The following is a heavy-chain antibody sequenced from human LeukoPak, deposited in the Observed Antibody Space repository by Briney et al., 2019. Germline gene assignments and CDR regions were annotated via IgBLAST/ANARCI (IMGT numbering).Heavy chain of an antibody. J-gene: IGHJ4*02. Sequence: GGSLRLSCAASGFTFRNYWMHWVRQAPGKGLVWLSRINNDGRRTSYADSVKGRFTISRDNAKNSLYLQMNSLRAEDTAVYYCAREGKRRGYSGYDLDYWGQGTLVTVSS. CDR3: AREGKRRGYSGYDLDY. D-gene: IGHD5-12*01. V-gene: IGHV3-74*01. CDR1: GFTFRNYW. CDR2: INNDGRRT.